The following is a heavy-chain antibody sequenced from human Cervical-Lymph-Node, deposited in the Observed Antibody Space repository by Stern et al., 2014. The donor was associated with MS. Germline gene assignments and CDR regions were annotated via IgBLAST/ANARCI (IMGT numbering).Heavy chain of an antibody. CDR3: ATDGGTSFQMDV. V-gene: IGHV1-2*06. J-gene: IGHJ6*02. CDR2: ISHHTGGA. D-gene: IGHD2-2*01. CDR1: GYSFSDFN. Sequence: QVQLLQPGAQVKEPGASVKVSCKASGYSFSDFNTHWVRQAPGQGLEWMGRISHHTGGAKYAQKFQGRVTMTRDTSIITAYMELDRLTTDDTAVYYCATDGGTSFQMDVWGQGTTVTVSS.